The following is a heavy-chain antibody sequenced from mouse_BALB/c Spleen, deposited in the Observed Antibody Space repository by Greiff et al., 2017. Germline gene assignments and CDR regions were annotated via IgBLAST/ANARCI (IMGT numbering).Heavy chain of an antibody. J-gene: IGHJ4*01. D-gene: IGHD2-10*01. CDR1: GFTFSSFG. CDR3: ARSGAYYGNYGYAMDY. CDR2: ISSGSSTI. Sequence: EVQVVESGGGLVKPGGSLKLSCAASGFTFSSFGMHWVRQAPEKGLEWVAYISSGSSTIYYADTVKGRFTISRDNPKNTLFLQMTSLRSEDTAMYYCARSGAYYGNYGYAMDYWGQGTSVTVSS. V-gene: IGHV5-17*02.